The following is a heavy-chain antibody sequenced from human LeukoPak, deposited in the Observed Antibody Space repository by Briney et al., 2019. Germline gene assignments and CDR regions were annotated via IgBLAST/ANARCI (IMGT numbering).Heavy chain of an antibody. CDR3: AKWAYDYVWGSYRSPYYFDY. CDR1: GFTFRSHG. J-gene: IGHJ4*02. V-gene: IGHV3-30*02. D-gene: IGHD3-16*02. Sequence: GGSLRLSCAASGFTFRSHGMHWGRQTPGKGLEWVAFVRYDGSDTYYADSVKGRFTISRDNSKSTLYLQMNSLRAEDTAVYYCAKWAYDYVWGSYRSPYYFDYWGQGTLVTVSS. CDR2: VRYDGSDT.